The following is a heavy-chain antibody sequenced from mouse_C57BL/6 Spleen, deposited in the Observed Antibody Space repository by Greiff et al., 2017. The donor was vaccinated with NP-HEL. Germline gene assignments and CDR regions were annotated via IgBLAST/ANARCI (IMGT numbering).Heavy chain of an antibody. J-gene: IGHJ2*01. Sequence: QVQLQQSGPELVKPGASVKISCKASGYSFTSYYIHWVKQRPGQGLEWIGWIYPGSGNTKYNEKFKGKATLTADTSSSTAYMQLSSLTSEDSAVYYCARGWLLDFDYWGQGTTLTVSS. V-gene: IGHV1-66*01. CDR3: ARGWLLDFDY. D-gene: IGHD2-3*01. CDR1: GYSFTSYY. CDR2: IYPGSGNT.